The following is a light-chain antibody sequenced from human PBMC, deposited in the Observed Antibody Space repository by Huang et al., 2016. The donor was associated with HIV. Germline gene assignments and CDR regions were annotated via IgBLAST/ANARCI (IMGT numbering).Light chain of an antibody. V-gene: IGKV3-15*01. CDR3: QQYNSWPRT. J-gene: IGKJ3*01. Sequence: EIVMTQFPATLSVSPGERATLSCRASQSVNSNLAWYQQKPGQAPRLLIYGASARATGIAARFSGSGSGTEFTLTISSLQSEDFAVYYCQQYNSWPRTFGPGTKVDIK. CDR1: QSVNSN. CDR2: GAS.